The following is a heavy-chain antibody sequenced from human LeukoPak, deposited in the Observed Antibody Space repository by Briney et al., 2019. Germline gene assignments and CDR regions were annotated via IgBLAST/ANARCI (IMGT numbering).Heavy chain of an antibody. CDR2: ISRSGSTI. V-gene: IGHV3-11*04. CDR3: AREGRPERTGYSSSSNLGDYFDY. J-gene: IGHJ4*02. CDR1: GFTFSDHY. D-gene: IGHD6-13*01. Sequence: PGGPLRLSCAASGFTFSDHYMDWVRQAPGKGREWVAYISRSGSTIYYADSVKGRFTISRDNAKNSLYLQMNSLRAEDTAVYYCAREGRPERTGYSSSSNLGDYFDYWGQGTLVTVSS.